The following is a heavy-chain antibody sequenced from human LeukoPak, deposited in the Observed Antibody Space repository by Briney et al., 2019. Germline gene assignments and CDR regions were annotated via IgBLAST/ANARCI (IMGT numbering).Heavy chain of an antibody. CDR2: LCDDGTHK. V-gene: IGHV3-23*01. Sequence: PGGSLRLSCAASGFTFTNYAMSWVRQAPGEGLEWVSSLCDDGTHKYYAGSVKGRFTISRDNAKNTLYLQMNSLRAEDTAIYYCAGTVANDFWGQGTLVTVSS. J-gene: IGHJ4*02. D-gene: IGHD1-1*01. CDR1: GFTFTNYA. CDR3: AGTVANDF.